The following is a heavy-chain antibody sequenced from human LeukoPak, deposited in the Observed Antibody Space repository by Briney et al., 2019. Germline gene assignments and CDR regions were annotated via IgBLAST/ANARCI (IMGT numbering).Heavy chain of an antibody. CDR2: ISSSGGST. V-gene: IGHV3-23*01. J-gene: IGHJ4*02. D-gene: IGHD3-22*01. CDR1: GLIFSDAW. Sequence: GGSLRLSCTTSGLIFSDAWRNWVRQAPGKGLEWVSAISSSGGSTYYADSVKGRFTISRDNSKNTLYLQMNSLRAEDTAVYYCAKKGVASSGPSHFDYWGQGTLVTVSS. CDR3: AKKGVASSGPSHFDY.